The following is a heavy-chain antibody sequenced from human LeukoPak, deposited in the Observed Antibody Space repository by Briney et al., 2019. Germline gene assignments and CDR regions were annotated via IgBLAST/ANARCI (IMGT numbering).Heavy chain of an antibody. J-gene: IGHJ6*02. Sequence: GRSLRLSCAASGFTFSSYGMHWVRQAPGKGLEWVAVISYDGSNKYYADSVKGRSTISRDNSKNTLYLQMNSLRAEDTAVYYCAKSLRAKVVKHDYGMDVWGQGTTVTVSS. V-gene: IGHV3-30*18. D-gene: IGHD3-22*01. CDR3: AKSLRAKVVKHDYGMDV. CDR2: ISYDGSNK. CDR1: GFTFSSYG.